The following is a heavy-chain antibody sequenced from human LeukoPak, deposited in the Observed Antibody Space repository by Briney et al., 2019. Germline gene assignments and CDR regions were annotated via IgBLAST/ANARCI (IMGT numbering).Heavy chain of an antibody. D-gene: IGHD2-15*01. Sequence: SETLSLICTVSGGYISSYYWSWIRQPPGKGLEWIGYIYYSGSTNYKPSLKSRVTISVHTSKNQFSLKLSSVTAADTAVYYCARDPAVVAAGGYYYYGMDVWGQGTTVTVSS. CDR1: GGYISSYY. CDR3: ARDPAVVAAGGYYYYGMDV. J-gene: IGHJ6*02. V-gene: IGHV4-59*01. CDR2: IYYSGST.